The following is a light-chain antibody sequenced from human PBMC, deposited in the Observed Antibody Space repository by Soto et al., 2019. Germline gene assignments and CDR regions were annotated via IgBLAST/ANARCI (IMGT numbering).Light chain of an antibody. CDR3: IQARQAPLT. Sequence: DIVMTQSPLSLPVTPGEPASISCRSSQSLLHSNGNNYLDWYLQKPGQSPQLLIYLGSTRASGVPERFSSSESDTDFTLKITRVEAEDVGIYYCIQARQAPLTFGQRTKLEFK. V-gene: IGKV2-28*01. CDR1: QSLLHSNGNNY. CDR2: LGS. J-gene: IGKJ2*01.